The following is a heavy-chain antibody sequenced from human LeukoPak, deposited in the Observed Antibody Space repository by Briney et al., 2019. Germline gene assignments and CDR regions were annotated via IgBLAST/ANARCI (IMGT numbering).Heavy chain of an antibody. V-gene: IGHV5-51*01. CDR1: GYSFTSYW. CDR3: ARESGYYCPYYFAY. D-gene: IGHD3-3*01. CDR2: IYPGDSDT. Sequence: GESLKISCKGSGYSFTSYWIGWLRQLPGKGLEWMGIIYPGDSDTRYSPSFQGQVTISADKSISTAYLQWSSLQASDTAMYYCARESGYYCPYYFAYWGQGTLVTVSS. J-gene: IGHJ4*02.